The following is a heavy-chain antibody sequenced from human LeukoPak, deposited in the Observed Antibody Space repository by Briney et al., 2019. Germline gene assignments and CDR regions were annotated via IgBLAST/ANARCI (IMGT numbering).Heavy chain of an antibody. CDR2: IYSGGSA. J-gene: IGHJ4*02. D-gene: IGHD3-10*01. V-gene: IGHV3-66*01. CDR1: GFTFSSYS. CDR3: AREGRMVRGVIYEEDY. Sequence: GGSLRLSCAASGFTFSSYSMNWVRQAPGKGLEWVSVIYSGGSAYYADSVKGRFTISRDNSNNTLYLQMNSLRAEDTAVYYCAREGRMVRGVIYEEDYWGQGTLVTVSS.